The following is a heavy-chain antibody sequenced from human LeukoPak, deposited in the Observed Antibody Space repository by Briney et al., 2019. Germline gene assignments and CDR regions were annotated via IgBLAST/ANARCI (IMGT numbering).Heavy chain of an antibody. CDR1: GDSVSSNRAS. D-gene: IGHD5-24*01. CDR2: TYYRSKWYN. V-gene: IGHV6-1*01. CDR3: SRSDGASDFDY. Sequence: QTLSLTCAISGDSVSSNRASWTWIRQSPSRGLEWLGRTYYRSKWYNDYAVSLKSRISINPDTSKNQFSLQLNSVTPEDTAVHYCSRSDGASDFDYWGQGTLVTVSS. J-gene: IGHJ4*02.